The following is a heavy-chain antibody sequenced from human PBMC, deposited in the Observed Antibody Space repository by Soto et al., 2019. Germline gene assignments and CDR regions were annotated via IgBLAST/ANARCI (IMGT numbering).Heavy chain of an antibody. V-gene: IGHV3-7*05. CDR3: ARPDNNYYGSIDP. Sequence: GGSLRLSCATSGFTFSSYWMNWVRQAPGKGLEWVANIKQDGSQTYYLDSVKGRFTISRDNAKNSVYLQMNSLRADDTAVYYCARPDNNYYGSIDPWGQGTLVTVSS. CDR1: GFTFSSYW. J-gene: IGHJ5*02. CDR2: IKQDGSQT. D-gene: IGHD3-10*01.